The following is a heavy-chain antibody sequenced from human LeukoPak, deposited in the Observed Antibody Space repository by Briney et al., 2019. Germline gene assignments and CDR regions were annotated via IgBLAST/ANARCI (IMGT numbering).Heavy chain of an antibody. J-gene: IGHJ1*01. D-gene: IGHD3-22*01. V-gene: IGHV4-34*01. CDR3: GYSSGYQYH. CDR1: GESFSDYY. Sequence: PSETLSLTCAVYGESFSDYYCSWIRQPPGKGLEWIGEINHGGSTNYSPSLKSRVTISVDTSKNQFSLKLSSVTAADTALYYCGYSSGYQYHWGQGTLVTVSS. CDR2: INHGGST.